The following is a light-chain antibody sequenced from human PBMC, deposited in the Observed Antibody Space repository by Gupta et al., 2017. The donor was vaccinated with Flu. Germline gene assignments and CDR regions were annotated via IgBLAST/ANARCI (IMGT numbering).Light chain of an antibody. CDR2: LNSDGSH. Sequence: QLVLTHSPSASASLGASVKLTCTLSSGHSSYAIAWHQQQPEKGPRYLMKLNSDGSHSKGDGIPDRFSGSSSGADRYLTISSLQAEDEADYYCQTWGTGIRVFGGGTKLTVL. V-gene: IGLV4-69*01. J-gene: IGLJ3*02. CDR3: QTWGTGIRV. CDR1: SGHSSYA.